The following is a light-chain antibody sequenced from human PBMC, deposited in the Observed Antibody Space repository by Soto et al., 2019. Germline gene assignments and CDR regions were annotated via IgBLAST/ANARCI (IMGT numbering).Light chain of an antibody. Sequence: DIQMTQSPSSLSASVGDRATITCRASQSISSYLNWYQQKPGKAPKLLIYASSSLPSGVPSRFSGSGSGTDFTLTISSLQPEDFAAYYGQQCYSTPATFGGGTKVEIK. CDR3: QQCYSTPAT. J-gene: IGKJ4*01. V-gene: IGKV1-39*01. CDR2: ASS. CDR1: QSISSY.